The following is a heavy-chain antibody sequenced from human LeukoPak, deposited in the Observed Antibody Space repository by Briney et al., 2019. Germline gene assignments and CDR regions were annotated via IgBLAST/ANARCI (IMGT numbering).Heavy chain of an antibody. CDR3: ARGSIFGVVIEAWFDP. CDR1: GGTFSSCA. Sequence: SVKVSCKASGGTFSSCAISWVRQAPGQGLEWMGGIIPIFGTANYAQKFQGRVTITADESTSTAYMELSSLRSEDTAVYYCARGSIFGVVIEAWFDPWGQGTLVTVSS. D-gene: IGHD3-3*01. CDR2: IIPIFGTA. V-gene: IGHV1-69*01. J-gene: IGHJ5*02.